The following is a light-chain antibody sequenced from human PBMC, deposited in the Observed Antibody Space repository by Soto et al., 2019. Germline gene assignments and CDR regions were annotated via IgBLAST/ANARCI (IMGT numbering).Light chain of an antibody. CDR1: QSVSNY. V-gene: IGKV3-11*01. J-gene: IGKJ1*01. Sequence: EIVLTQSPATLSLSPGERATLSCRASQSVSNYLVWYQQKTGQAPRLLIYDASKRATGIPARFSGGGSGTDFTLTISSLEPEDFAVYYCQQRSVWPWTFGQGTKVEI. CDR2: DAS. CDR3: QQRSVWPWT.